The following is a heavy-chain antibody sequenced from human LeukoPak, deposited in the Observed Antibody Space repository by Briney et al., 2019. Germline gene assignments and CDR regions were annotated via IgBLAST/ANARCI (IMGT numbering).Heavy chain of an antibody. CDR1: GYTFTNYY. D-gene: IGHD1-26*01. Sequence: ASVTVSFKASGYTFTNYYMHWVRQAPGQGREWVGVSNPSGGRTTYAQKFQGRVTMTRDTSTSTVYMELSSLRSEDTAVYYCTRELGGSYFDYWGQGTLVTVSS. V-gene: IGHV1-46*01. CDR2: SNPSGGRT. CDR3: TRELGGSYFDY. J-gene: IGHJ4*02.